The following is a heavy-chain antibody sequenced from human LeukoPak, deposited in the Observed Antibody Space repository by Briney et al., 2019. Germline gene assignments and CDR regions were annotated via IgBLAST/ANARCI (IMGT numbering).Heavy chain of an antibody. J-gene: IGHJ4*02. D-gene: IGHD1-1*01. CDR1: GFTFSSYA. Sequence: GGSLRLSCAASGFTFSSYAMSWVRQAPGKGLEWVSSITGSGGSTSYADSAKGRLTISRDNSKNTLYLQMNNLRAEDTAVYYCAKGMGIQLERRGTGYYFDYWGQGTLVTVSS. V-gene: IGHV3-23*01. CDR2: ITGSGGST. CDR3: AKGMGIQLERRGTGYYFDY.